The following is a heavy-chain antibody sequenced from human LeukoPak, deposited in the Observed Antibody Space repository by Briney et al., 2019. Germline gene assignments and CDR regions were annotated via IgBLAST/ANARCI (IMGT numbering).Heavy chain of an antibody. Sequence: PSETLSLTCTVSGGSISGWFWSWIRQPPGKRLEWIGDIYDSGNTDYNPSLKSRVTISIDTSKNQFSLKLSSVTAADTAVYYCARGSLEWFLRYWGQGTLVTVSS. J-gene: IGHJ4*02. CDR1: GGSISGWF. CDR3: ARGSLEWFLRY. D-gene: IGHD3-3*01. V-gene: IGHV4-4*08. CDR2: IYDSGNT.